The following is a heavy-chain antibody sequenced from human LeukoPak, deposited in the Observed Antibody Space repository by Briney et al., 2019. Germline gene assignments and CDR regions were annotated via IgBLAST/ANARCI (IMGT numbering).Heavy chain of an antibody. D-gene: IGHD2-15*01. CDR3: ARASSSRIGFDY. CDR2: IYYSGST. CDR1: GGSISSYY. Sequence: SETLSLTCTVSGGSISSYYWSWIRQPPGKGLEWIGYIYYSGSTNYNPSLKSRVTISVDTSKNQFSLKLSSVTAADTAVYYCARASSSRIGFDYWGQGTLATVSS. J-gene: IGHJ4*02. V-gene: IGHV4-59*01.